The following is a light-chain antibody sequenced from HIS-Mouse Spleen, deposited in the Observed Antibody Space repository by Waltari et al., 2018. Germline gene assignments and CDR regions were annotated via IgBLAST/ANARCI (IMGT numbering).Light chain of an antibody. V-gene: IGLV2-23*01. J-gene: IGLJ3*02. CDR1: SRDVVCYNL. CDR3: CSYAGSSTWV. CDR2: EGS. Sequence: QSSLTQPASVSGSPGQSITLSCTGTSRDVVCYNLVSCYQQHPGNAPKLMIYEGSKRPSGVSNRFSGSKSGNTASLTISGLQAEDEADYYCCSYAGSSTWVFGGGTKLTVL.